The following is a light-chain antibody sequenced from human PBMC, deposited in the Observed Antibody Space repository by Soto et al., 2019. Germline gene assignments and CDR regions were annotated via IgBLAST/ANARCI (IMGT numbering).Light chain of an antibody. CDR1: QSVSSN. CDR3: LQDHNYPWT. Sequence: EIVMTQSPATLSVSPGERATLSCRASQSVSSNLAWYQQKPGQAPRLLIYGASTRATGIPARFSGSGSGTEFTLTISSLQSEDFATYYCLQDHNYPWTFGQGTKVEVK. J-gene: IGKJ1*01. CDR2: GAS. V-gene: IGKV3-15*01.